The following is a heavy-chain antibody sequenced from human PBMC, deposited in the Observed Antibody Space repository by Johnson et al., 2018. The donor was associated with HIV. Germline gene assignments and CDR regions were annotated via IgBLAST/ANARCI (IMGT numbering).Heavy chain of an antibody. V-gene: IGHV3-30*02. CDR1: GFTVSRNY. D-gene: IGHD6-19*01. CDR3: AKIGQWRERLDSFDI. J-gene: IGHJ3*02. Sequence: QVQLVESGGGVVQPGRSLRLSCAASGFTVSRNYMSWVRQAPGKGLEWVAFIRYDGSNKYYADSVKGRFTISRDNSKNTLYMQMNSLRAEDTAVYYCAKIGQWRERLDSFDIWGQGTMVTVSS. CDR2: IRYDGSNK.